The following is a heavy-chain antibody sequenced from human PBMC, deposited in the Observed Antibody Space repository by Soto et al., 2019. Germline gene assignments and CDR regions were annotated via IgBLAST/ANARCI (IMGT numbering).Heavy chain of an antibody. Sequence: SQTLSLTCAISGDSVSSNSAAWNWIRQSPSRGLEWLGRTYYRSKWYNDYAVSVKSRITINPDTSKNQCSLQLNSVTPEDTAVNYCARNGGKVIVATGGLYYWGQGALVTVSS. J-gene: IGHJ4*02. CDR1: GDSVSSNSAA. V-gene: IGHV6-1*01. D-gene: IGHD5-12*01. CDR2: TYYRSKWYN. CDR3: ARNGGKVIVATGGLYY.